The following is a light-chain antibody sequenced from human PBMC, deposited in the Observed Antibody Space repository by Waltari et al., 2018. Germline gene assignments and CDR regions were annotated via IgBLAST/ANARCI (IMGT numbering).Light chain of an antibody. CDR1: QNILYSSNNKNY. V-gene: IGKV4-1*01. Sequence: DIVLTQSPDSLPVSLGERATINCKSSQNILYSSNNKNYLAWYQQKAGQPPKLLVYWASTRESGVPDRFSGSGSGTDFTLTISSLQAEDVAVYYCQQYYSSPYTFGQGTRLEIK. J-gene: IGKJ2*01. CDR2: WAS. CDR3: QQYYSSPYT.